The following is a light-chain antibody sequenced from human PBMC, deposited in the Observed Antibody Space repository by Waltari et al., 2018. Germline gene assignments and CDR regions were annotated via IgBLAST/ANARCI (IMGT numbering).Light chain of an antibody. CDR3: CSYASFSTMI. CDR2: EVT. V-gene: IGLV2-23*02. Sequence: QSALTQPAPVCGSPGMSITISWTGTRRAVGSFNLVSWYQQHPGKAPQLIIFEVTKRPSGVSDRFSGSKSDNTASLTISGLQAEDEADYFCCSYASFSTMIFGGGTKVTVL. J-gene: IGLJ2*01. CDR1: RRAVGSFNL.